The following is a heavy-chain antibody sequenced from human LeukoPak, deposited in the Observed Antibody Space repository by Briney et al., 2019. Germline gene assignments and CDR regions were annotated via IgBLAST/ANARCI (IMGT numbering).Heavy chain of an antibody. CDR2: IKQDGSEK. CDR1: GFTFSSYW. D-gene: IGHD4-17*01. V-gene: IGHV3-7*01. Sequence: GGSLRLSCAASGFTFSSYWMSWVRQAPGEGLEWVANIKQDGSEKYYVDSVKGRFTISRDNAKNSLYLQMNSLRAEDTAVYYCARAGGSTVSHSDYWGQGTLVTVSS. CDR3: ARAGGSTVSHSDY. J-gene: IGHJ4*02.